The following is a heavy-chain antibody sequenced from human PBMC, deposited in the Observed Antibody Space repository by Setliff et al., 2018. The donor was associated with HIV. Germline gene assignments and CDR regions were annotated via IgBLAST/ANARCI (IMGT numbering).Heavy chain of an antibody. CDR3: ARGPPFAY. Sequence: ETLSLTCTVSGGSFIGSSFQSTWIRQTPGKGLEWIADIAYSGTTMYTNYNPSLGSRVIISEDTSRDQFFLKLTSVTADDTGIYYCARGPPFAYWGQGLRVTVSS. CDR1: GGSFIGSSFQ. CDR2: IAYSGTTMYT. J-gene: IGHJ4*02. V-gene: IGHV4-39*07.